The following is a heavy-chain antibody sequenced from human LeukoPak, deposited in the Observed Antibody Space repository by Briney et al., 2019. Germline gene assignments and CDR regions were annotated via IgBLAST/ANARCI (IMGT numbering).Heavy chain of an antibody. Sequence: SETLSLTCTVSGGSISSYYWSWIRQPAGKGLEWIGRIYNSGSTNYNPSLTSRVTMSVDTSKNQFSLKLSSVTAADTAVYYCARTHCSSTSCYAGKYWYFDLWGRGTLVTVSS. J-gene: IGHJ2*01. V-gene: IGHV4-4*07. CDR2: IYNSGST. CDR3: ARTHCSSTSCYAGKYWYFDL. D-gene: IGHD2-2*01. CDR1: GGSISSYY.